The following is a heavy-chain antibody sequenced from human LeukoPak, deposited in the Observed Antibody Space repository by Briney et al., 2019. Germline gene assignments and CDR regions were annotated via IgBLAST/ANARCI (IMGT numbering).Heavy chain of an antibody. V-gene: IGHV4-61*09. J-gene: IGHJ1*01. CDR2: IYSSGNT. CDR3: ARSTFSSNWNL. D-gene: IGHD6-13*01. CDR1: GGSIISNRHY. Sequence: SETLSLICTVSGGSIISNRHYWSWIRQPAGKGLEWIGHIYSSGNTKYNPSLKSRLTMPIDSSKNQFSLILTSVTAADTAVYYCARSTFSSNWNLWGQGTLVTVSS.